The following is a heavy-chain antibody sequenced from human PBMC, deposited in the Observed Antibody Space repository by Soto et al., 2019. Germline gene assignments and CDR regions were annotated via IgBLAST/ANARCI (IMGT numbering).Heavy chain of an antibody. CDR3: ARDLLRESLAREYYFDY. Sequence: QVQLVQSGAEVKKPGSSVKVSCKASGGTFSSYAISWVRQAPGQGLEWMGGIIPIFGTANYAQKFQGRVTITADKSTSTAYMELSSLRSEDTAVYYCARDLLRESLAREYYFDYWGQGTLVTVSS. D-gene: IGHD3-10*01. CDR2: IIPIFGTA. CDR1: GGTFSSYA. J-gene: IGHJ4*02. V-gene: IGHV1-69*06.